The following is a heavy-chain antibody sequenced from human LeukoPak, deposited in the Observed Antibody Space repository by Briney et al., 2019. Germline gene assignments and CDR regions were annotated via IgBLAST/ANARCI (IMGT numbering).Heavy chain of an antibody. CDR3: ARVVLGYSGYDPHYYYYYYYMDV. CDR1: GGSISSYY. D-gene: IGHD5-12*01. V-gene: IGHV4-59*01. J-gene: IGHJ6*03. CDR2: IYYSGST. Sequence: SETLSLTCTVSGGSISSYYWSWIRQPPGKGLEWIGYIYYSGSTNYNPSLKSRVTISVDTSKNQFSLKLSSVTAADTAVYYCARVVLGYSGYDPHYYYYYYYMDVWGKGTTVTVSS.